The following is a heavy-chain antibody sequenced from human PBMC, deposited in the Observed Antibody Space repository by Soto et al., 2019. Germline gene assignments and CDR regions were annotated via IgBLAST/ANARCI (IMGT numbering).Heavy chain of an antibody. CDR2: ITGSGGST. V-gene: IGHV3-23*01. Sequence: GGSLRLSCAASGFTVSNNYMSWVRQAPGKGLEWVSGITGSGGSTYYADSVKGRFTISRDNSKNTLYLQMNSLRAEDTAVYFFAKDRGITVILVTVLLDYWGQGTLVNVSS. CDR3: AKDRGITVILVTVLLDY. J-gene: IGHJ4*02. CDR1: GFTVSNNY. D-gene: IGHD3-22*01.